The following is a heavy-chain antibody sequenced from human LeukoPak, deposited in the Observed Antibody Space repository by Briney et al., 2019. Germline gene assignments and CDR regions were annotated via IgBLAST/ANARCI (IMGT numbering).Heavy chain of an antibody. CDR1: GFTFSGYW. CDR3: ARDSYSSSWYSQKWFDP. J-gene: IGHJ5*02. D-gene: IGHD6-13*01. V-gene: IGHV3-74*01. Sequence: PGGSLRLSCAASGFTFSGYWMHWVRQAPGKGLVWVSRINSDGYSTSYADSVKGRFTISRENAKNTLYLQMNSLSAEDTAVYYCARDSYSSSWYSQKWFDPWGQGTLVTVSS. CDR2: INSDGYST.